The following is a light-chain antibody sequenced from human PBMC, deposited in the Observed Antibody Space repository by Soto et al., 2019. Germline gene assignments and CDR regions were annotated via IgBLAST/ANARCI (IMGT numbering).Light chain of an antibody. CDR1: QSVSSSY. Sequence: EIVLTQSPGTLSLSPGERATLSCRASQSVSSSYLAWYQQKPGQAPRLLIHGASTRATGIPARFSGSGSGTEFTLTISSLRSEDFAVYYCQQYDSWPQTFGQGTKVDIK. CDR3: QQYDSWPQT. J-gene: IGKJ1*01. CDR2: GAS. V-gene: IGKV3-15*01.